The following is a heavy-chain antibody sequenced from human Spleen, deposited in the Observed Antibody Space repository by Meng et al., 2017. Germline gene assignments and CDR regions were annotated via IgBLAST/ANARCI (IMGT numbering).Heavy chain of an antibody. CDR1: GFIFSNSW. Sequence: GESLMISCAASGFIFSNSWMCWVRPAPGKGLEWLANIKRDGSEKYYLDSVKGRFTISRDNAGNSLFLHMNSQTADDTAVYYCATSFDSAGNDWGHGTLVTVSS. J-gene: IGHJ4*01. D-gene: IGHD6-19*01. V-gene: IGHV3-7*01. CDR2: IKRDGSEK. CDR3: ATSFDSAGND.